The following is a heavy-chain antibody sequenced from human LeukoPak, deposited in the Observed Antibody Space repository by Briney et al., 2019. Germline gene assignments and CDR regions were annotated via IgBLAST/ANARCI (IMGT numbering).Heavy chain of an antibody. J-gene: IGHJ4*02. V-gene: IGHV4-61*01. D-gene: IGHD5-12*01. Sequence: SETLSLTCTVSGGSVSSGSYYWGWIRQPPGKGLEWIRYLYYSGSTNYNPSLKSRVTISVDTSKNQFSLNLSSVTAADTAVYYCARGGGYSGYDFGYWGRGTLVTVSS. CDR1: GGSVSSGSYY. CDR3: ARGGGYSGYDFGY. CDR2: LYYSGST.